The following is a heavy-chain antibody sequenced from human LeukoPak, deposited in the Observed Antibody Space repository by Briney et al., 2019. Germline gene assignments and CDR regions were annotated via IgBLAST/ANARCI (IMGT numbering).Heavy chain of an antibody. CDR1: GYTFTSYG. Sequence: ASVKVSCKASGYTFTSYGISWVRQAPGQGLEWMGWISAYNGNTNYAQKLQGRVTMTTDTSTSTAYMELRSLRSADTAVYYCARDYDILTGASKLDYWGQGTLVTVSS. V-gene: IGHV1-18*04. CDR2: ISAYNGNT. D-gene: IGHD3-9*01. J-gene: IGHJ4*02. CDR3: ARDYDILTGASKLDY.